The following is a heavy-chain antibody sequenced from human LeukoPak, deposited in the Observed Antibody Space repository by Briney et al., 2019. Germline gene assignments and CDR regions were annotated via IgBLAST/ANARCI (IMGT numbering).Heavy chain of an antibody. D-gene: IGHD4-23*01. CDR1: GGSISSYY. V-gene: IGHV4-59*01. CDR3: ARIAVVTQGDAFDL. CDR2: IYYSGST. J-gene: IGHJ3*01. Sequence: KSSETLSLTCTVSGGSISSYYWSWIRQPPGKGLEWIGYIYYSGSTNYNSSLKSRATISVDTSKNQFSLKLSSVTAADTAVYYCARIAVVTQGDAFDLWGRGTLVTVSS.